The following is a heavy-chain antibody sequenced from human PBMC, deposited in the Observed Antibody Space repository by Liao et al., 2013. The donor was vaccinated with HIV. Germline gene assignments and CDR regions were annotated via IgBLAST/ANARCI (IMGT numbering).Heavy chain of an antibody. Sequence: QVQLQQWGAGLLKPSETLSLTCAVYGGSFRDYYWSWIRQSPGKGLEWIGYIYYSGITYYNPSLKSRVTISLDTSKNQFSLNLTSVTATDTAVYYCASSIIMVRGVHKLDYWGQGTLVTVSS. J-gene: IGHJ4*02. CDR1: GGSFRDYY. CDR3: ASSIIMVRGVHKLDY. CDR2: IYYSGIT. D-gene: IGHD3-10*01. V-gene: IGHV4-34*01.